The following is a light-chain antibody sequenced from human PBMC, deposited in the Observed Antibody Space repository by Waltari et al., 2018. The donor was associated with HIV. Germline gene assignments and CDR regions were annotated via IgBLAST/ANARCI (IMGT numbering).Light chain of an antibody. V-gene: IGLV1-51*01. Sequence: QSVLTQPPSVSAAPGQTVTISCSGSSSNIGSHSVSWYQQLPGTAPKLLLYDHKMRPSGIPDRFSGSKSVTSAPVGITGLQTGDEAVYYCGTWDSSLSAVFGGGTNLAVL. CDR3: GTWDSSLSAV. CDR1: SSNIGSHS. J-gene: IGLJ3*02. CDR2: DHK.